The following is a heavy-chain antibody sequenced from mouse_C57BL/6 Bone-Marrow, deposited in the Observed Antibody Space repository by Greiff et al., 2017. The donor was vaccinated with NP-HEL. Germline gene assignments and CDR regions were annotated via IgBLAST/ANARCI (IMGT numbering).Heavy chain of an antibody. Sequence: VMLVESGPGLVAPSQSLSIACTVSGFSLTSYAISWVRQPPGKGLEWLGVIWTGGGTNYNSALKSRLSISKDNSKSQVFLKMNSLQTDDTARYYCARRCYYGSSYPGYFDYWGQGTTLTVSS. CDR1: GFSLTSYA. CDR3: ARRCYYGSSYPGYFDY. V-gene: IGHV2-9-1*01. J-gene: IGHJ2*01. CDR2: IWTGGGT. D-gene: IGHD1-1*01.